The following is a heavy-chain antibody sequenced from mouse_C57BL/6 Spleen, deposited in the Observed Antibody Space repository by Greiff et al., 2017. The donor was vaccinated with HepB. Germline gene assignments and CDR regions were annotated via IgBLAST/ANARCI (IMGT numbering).Heavy chain of an antibody. V-gene: IGHV3-5*01. Sequence: EVKLVESGPGLVKPSQPVFLTCTVTGISITTGNYRWSWIRQFPGNKLEWIGYIYYSGTITYNPSLTSRTTITRDTPKNQFFLEMNSLTAEDTATYYCARDHGGPGDDYDVGYFDVWGTGTTVTVSS. CDR2: IYYSGTI. J-gene: IGHJ1*03. CDR3: ARDHGGPGDDYDVGYFDV. CDR1: GISITTGNYR. D-gene: IGHD2-4*01.